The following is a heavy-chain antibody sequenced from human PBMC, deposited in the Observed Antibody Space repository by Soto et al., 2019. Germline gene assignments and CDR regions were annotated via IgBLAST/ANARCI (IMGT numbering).Heavy chain of an antibody. Sequence: QVQLQESGPGLVKPSQTLSLICTVSGGSINIGGYYWSWIRQHPGKGLEWIGSIYYSGTTHYNPSHKSRIAMSVDTSKSQFSLKVNSVIAADTAVYYCARALAYGDYSDGFDSWGQGTLVTVSS. D-gene: IGHD4-17*01. CDR3: ARALAYGDYSDGFDS. J-gene: IGHJ4*02. CDR2: IYYSGTT. V-gene: IGHV4-31*03. CDR1: GGSINIGGYY.